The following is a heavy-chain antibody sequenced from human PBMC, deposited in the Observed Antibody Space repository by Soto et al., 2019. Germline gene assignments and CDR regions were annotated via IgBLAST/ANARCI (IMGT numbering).Heavy chain of an antibody. Sequence: LETLSLTCTVSGGSISSYYLSWIRQPPGKGLEWIGYIYYSGRTNYNPSLKSRVTISVDTSKNQFSLRLSSVTAADTAVYYCARGPTYHVWGQGTTVTVSS. CDR3: ARGPTYHV. CDR1: GGSISSYY. CDR2: IYYSGRT. V-gene: IGHV4-59*01. J-gene: IGHJ6*02.